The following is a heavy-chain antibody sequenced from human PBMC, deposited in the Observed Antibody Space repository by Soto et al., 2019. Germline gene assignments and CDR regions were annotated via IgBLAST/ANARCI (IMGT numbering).Heavy chain of an antibody. CDR2: VHPSRGTA. CDR1: GYTFINYF. CDR3: ARPLIGNTVDL. V-gene: IGHV1-46*01. D-gene: IGHD1-7*01. Sequence: QAQLLQSGAEMKKPGASVKVSCKASGYTFINYFIHWVRQAPGQGLEWIGIVHPSRGTADYAQKLKGRVTLTTDMSTRTVYMDLSNLRSEDTAVYYCARPLIGNTVDLWGQGITVVVSS. J-gene: IGHJ3*01.